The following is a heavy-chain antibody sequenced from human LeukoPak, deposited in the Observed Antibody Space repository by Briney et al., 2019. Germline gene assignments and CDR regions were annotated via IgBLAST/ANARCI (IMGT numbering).Heavy chain of an antibody. J-gene: IGHJ3*02. Sequence: KTGGSLRLSCADSGFTFSSYSMNWVRQAPGKGLEWVSSISSSSSDIYYADSVKGRFTISRDNAKNSLFLQMNNLRAEDTAVYYCARTGQSHAFDIWGQGTMVTVSS. CDR1: GFTFSSYS. CDR2: ISSSSSDI. V-gene: IGHV3-21*01. CDR3: ARTGQSHAFDI. D-gene: IGHD5-24*01.